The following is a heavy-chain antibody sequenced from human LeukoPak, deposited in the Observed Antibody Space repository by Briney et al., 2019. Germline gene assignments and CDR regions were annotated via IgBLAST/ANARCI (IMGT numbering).Heavy chain of an antibody. D-gene: IGHD2-15*01. CDR2: INTGNGNT. CDR3: ARYCSGGSCYSRDAFDI. Sequence: ASVKVSCKASGYTFTTYAIHWVRQAPGQSLEWMGWINTGNGNTKYSQKFQGRVTITRDTSASTAYMELSSLRSEDTAVYYCARYCSGGSCYSRDAFDIWGQGTMVTVSS. V-gene: IGHV1-3*04. J-gene: IGHJ3*02. CDR1: GYTFTTYA.